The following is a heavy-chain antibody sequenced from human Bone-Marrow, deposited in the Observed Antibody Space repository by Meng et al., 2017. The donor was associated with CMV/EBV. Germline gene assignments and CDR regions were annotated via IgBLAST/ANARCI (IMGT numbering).Heavy chain of an antibody. Sequence: LSLPCAVYGGSFSGYSWSWIRQPPGKGLEWIGEINHSGSTNYNPSLKSRVTISVDTSKNQFSLKLSSVTAADTAVYYCAREVGATDYWGQGTLVTVSS. D-gene: IGHD1-26*01. V-gene: IGHV4-34*01. CDR1: GGSFSGYS. J-gene: IGHJ4*02. CDR3: AREVGATDY. CDR2: INHSGST.